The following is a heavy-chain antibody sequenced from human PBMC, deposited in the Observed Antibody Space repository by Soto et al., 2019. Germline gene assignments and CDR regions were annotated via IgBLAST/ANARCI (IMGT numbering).Heavy chain of an antibody. Sequence: GASVKVSCKGSGYTFTKQNMHWVRQAPGQRLERMGWLNGGSGDTQYSQKFQGRLILTGDTSASITYMELSSLTSEDTAVYYCAIYDYGLNGYWGQGTLVTVSS. D-gene: IGHD3-16*01. CDR3: AIYDYGLNGY. V-gene: IGHV1-3*01. CDR2: LNGGSGDT. CDR1: GYTFTKQN. J-gene: IGHJ4*01.